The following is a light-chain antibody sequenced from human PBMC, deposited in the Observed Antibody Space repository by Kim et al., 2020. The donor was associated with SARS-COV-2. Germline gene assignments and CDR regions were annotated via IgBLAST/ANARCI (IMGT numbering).Light chain of an antibody. CDR3: MSYRRGSTYV. V-gene: IGLV2-14*03. J-gene: IGLJ1*01. CDR1: SSDVGGYNS. Sequence: ITISSTGTSSDVGGYNSVSWYQQHPGKAPKLMIFDVSNRPSGVSNRFSGSKSGNTASLTISGLQAEDEADYYCMSYRRGSTYVFGSGTKVTVL. CDR2: DVS.